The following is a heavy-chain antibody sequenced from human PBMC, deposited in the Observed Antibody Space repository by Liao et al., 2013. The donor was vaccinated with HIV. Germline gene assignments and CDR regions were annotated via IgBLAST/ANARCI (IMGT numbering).Heavy chain of an antibody. D-gene: IGHD3-10*01. J-gene: IGHJ3*02. CDR2: ISHGGST. V-gene: IGHV4-34*01. CDR1: GGSFRGYY. Sequence: QVQLQQWGAGLLKPSETLSLTCAVYGGSFRGYYWSWIRQPPGKGLEWIGEISHGGSTSYNPSLKSRVTISVDTSKNQFSLKVSSVTAADTAVYYCARGRDTMVRGTAFDIWGQGTMVTVSS. CDR3: ARGRDTMVRGTAFDI.